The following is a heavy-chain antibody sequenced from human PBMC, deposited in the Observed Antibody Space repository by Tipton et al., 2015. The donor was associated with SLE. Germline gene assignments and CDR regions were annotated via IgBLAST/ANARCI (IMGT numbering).Heavy chain of an antibody. V-gene: IGHV3-21*01. J-gene: IGHJ4*02. Sequence: SLRLSCAASGFTFSSYSMNWVRQAPGKGLEWVSSISSSSSYIYYADSVKGRFTISRDNAKNSLYLQMNSLRAEDTAVYYCARDRPITGTTLCDYWGQGTLVTVSS. CDR2: ISSSSSYI. CDR1: GFTFSSYS. CDR3: ARDRPITGTTLCDY. D-gene: IGHD1-7*01.